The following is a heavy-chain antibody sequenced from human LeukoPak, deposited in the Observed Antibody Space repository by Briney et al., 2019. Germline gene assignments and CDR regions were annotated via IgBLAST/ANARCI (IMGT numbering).Heavy chain of an antibody. Sequence: PGGSLRLSCAASGFTFSSYGMNWVRQAPGKGLEWVSSIRSSSSYIYYADSVKGRFTISRDNAKNSLYLQMNSLRAEDTAVYYCARDAQRLVVPATNWFDPWGQGTLVIVSS. D-gene: IGHD2-2*01. CDR3: ARDAQRLVVPATNWFDP. J-gene: IGHJ5*02. V-gene: IGHV3-21*01. CDR2: IRSSSSYI. CDR1: GFTFSSYG.